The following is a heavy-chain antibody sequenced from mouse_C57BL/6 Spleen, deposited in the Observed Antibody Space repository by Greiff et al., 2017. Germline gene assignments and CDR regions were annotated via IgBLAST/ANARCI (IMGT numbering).Heavy chain of an antibody. D-gene: IGHD1-1*01. J-gene: IGHJ2*01. Sequence: QVQLQQSGPELVKPGASVKISCKASGYAFSSSWLNWVKQRPGKGLEWIGRIYPGDGDTNYNGKFKGKATLTADKSSSTAYMQLSSLTSEDSAVYFCARSRFGTTVVGFDYWGQGTTLTVSS. CDR1: GYAFSSSW. V-gene: IGHV1-82*01. CDR3: ARSRFGTTVVGFDY. CDR2: IYPGDGDT.